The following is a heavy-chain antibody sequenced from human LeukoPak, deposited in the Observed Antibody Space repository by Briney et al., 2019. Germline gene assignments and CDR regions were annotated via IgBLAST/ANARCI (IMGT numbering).Heavy chain of an antibody. Sequence: PSETLSLTCTGSGGSISSGDYYWSWIRQPPGKGLEWVGYIYYSGSTYYNPSLKSRVTISVDTSKNQFSLKLSSVTAADTAVYYCARDLSNWNRLDVWGKGTTVTVSS. J-gene: IGHJ6*04. D-gene: IGHD1/OR15-1a*01. CDR1: GGSISSGDYY. V-gene: IGHV4-30-4*08. CDR3: ARDLSNWNRLDV. CDR2: IYYSGST.